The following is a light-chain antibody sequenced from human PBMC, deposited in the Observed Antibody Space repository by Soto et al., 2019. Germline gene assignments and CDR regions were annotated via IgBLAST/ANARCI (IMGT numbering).Light chain of an antibody. V-gene: IGKV3-15*01. Sequence: EIVMTQSPATLSVSPGERATLSCRASQSISSNLAWYQQKPGQAPRLLMFRTSSRATGFPARFSGSGSGTEFNLTISNLQPEDFATYSCHQSYITPPGFGQGTKVGIK. CDR1: QSISSN. J-gene: IGKJ2*03. CDR2: RTS. CDR3: HQSYITPPG.